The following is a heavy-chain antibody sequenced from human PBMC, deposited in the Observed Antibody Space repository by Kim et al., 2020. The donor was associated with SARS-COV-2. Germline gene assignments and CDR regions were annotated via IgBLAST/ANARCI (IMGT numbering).Heavy chain of an antibody. CDR2: IYYSGST. V-gene: IGHV4-31*03. CDR1: GGSISSGGYY. Sequence: SETLSLTCTVSGGSISSGGYYWSWIRQHPGKGLEWIGYIYYSGSTYYNPSLKSRVTISVDTSKNQFSLKLSSVTAADTAVYYCARAGTILGVVIAHFDYWGQGTLVTVS. CDR3: ARAGTILGVVIAHFDY. J-gene: IGHJ4*02. D-gene: IGHD3-3*01.